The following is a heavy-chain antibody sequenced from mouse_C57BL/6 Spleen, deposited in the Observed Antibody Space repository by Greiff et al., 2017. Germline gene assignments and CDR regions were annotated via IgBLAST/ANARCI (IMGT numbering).Heavy chain of an antibody. V-gene: IGHV1-78*01. CDR1: GYTFTDHT. CDR2: IYPRDGST. J-gene: IGHJ4*01. CDR3: ARLRAQATYYYAMDY. D-gene: IGHD3-2*02. Sequence: QVQLQQSDAELVKPGASVKISCKVSGYTFTDHTIHWMKQRPEQGLEWIGYIYPRDGSTKYNEKFKGKATLTADKSSSTAYMQLNSLTSEDSAVYFCARLRAQATYYYAMDYWGQGTSVTVSS.